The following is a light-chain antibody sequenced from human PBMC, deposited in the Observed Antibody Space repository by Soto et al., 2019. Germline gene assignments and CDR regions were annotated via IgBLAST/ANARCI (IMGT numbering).Light chain of an antibody. CDR1: QSVGGSS. J-gene: IGKJ1*01. CDR2: DTS. Sequence: ETVLTQSPGTLSLSPGERATVSCRASQSVGGSSLAWYQQRPGQAPRLLIYDTSKRATGIPDRFSGSWSGTDFTFIICRLEPEDFAVYYCQQYQNSPRTFGQGTKVEIK. V-gene: IGKV3-20*01. CDR3: QQYQNSPRT.